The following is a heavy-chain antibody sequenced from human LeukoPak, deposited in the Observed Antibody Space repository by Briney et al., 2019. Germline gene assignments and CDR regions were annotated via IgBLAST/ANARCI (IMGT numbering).Heavy chain of an antibody. V-gene: IGHV3-53*01. D-gene: IGHD2-8*02. CDR1: GFIVSNNY. J-gene: IGHJ3*02. CDR3: AKDTPTAGRYDAFDI. Sequence: GGSLRLSCAASGFIVSNNYMSWVRQAPGKGLEWVSVIYSGGDTHYADSVKGRFTISRDNSKNTLYLQMNSLRAEDTAVYYCAKDTPTAGRYDAFDIWGQGTMVTVSS. CDR2: IYSGGDT.